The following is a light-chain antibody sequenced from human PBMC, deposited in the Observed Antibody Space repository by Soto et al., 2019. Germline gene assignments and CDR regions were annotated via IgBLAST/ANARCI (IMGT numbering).Light chain of an antibody. V-gene: IGKV3-20*01. CDR2: GAS. CDR3: QRYGSSRVT. CDR1: QSVTSSY. J-gene: IGKJ3*01. Sequence: EIVLTQSPGTLSLSPGERATLSCRASQSVTSSYLAWYQQKPGQAPRVLIYGASSRATGIPDRFSGSGSGTDFTLTISRLEPEDFAVCYCQRYGSSRVTFGPGTKVDVK.